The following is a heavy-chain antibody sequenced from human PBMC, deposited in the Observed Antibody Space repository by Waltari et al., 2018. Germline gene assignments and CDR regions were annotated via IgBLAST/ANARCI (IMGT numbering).Heavy chain of an antibody. Sequence: QLQLQESGPGLVKPSETLSLTCTVSGVSISSTTYYWGWIRQTPGKGLEWVGTISYSGRTSYTPPLMSRVTISVDTSKNQFSLNLTSVTAADTAVYYCARAWLWPYNAFDIWGQGTMVTVSS. V-gene: IGHV4-39*01. D-gene: IGHD5-18*01. J-gene: IGHJ3*02. CDR3: ARAWLWPYNAFDI. CDR1: GVSISSTTYY. CDR2: ISYSGRT.